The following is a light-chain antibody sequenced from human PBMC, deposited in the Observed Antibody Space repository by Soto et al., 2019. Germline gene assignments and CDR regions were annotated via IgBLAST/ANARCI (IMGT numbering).Light chain of an antibody. J-gene: IGLJ2*01. CDR3: SSYTSSSTLV. Sequence: QSALTQPASVSGSPGQSITISCTGTSSDVGCYNFVSWYQQHPGKAPKLMIYDVNRRPSGVSNRFSGSKSGNTASLTISGLQAEDEAGYYCSSYTSSSTLVFGGGTKLTVL. V-gene: IGLV2-14*01. CDR2: DVN. CDR1: SSDVGCYNF.